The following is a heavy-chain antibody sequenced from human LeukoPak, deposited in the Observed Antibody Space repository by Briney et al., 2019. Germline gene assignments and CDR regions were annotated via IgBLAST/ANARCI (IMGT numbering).Heavy chain of an antibody. J-gene: IGHJ4*02. CDR2: IIPIFGTA. V-gene: IGHV1-69*13. D-gene: IGHD5-18*01. Sequence: ASVKVSCKASGYTFTSYGISWVRQAPGQGLEWMGGIIPIFGTANYAQKFQGRVTITADESTSTAYMELSSLRSEDTAVYYCAGAGYSYGYCDYWGQGTLVTVSS. CDR3: AGAGYSYGYCDY. CDR1: GYTFTSYG.